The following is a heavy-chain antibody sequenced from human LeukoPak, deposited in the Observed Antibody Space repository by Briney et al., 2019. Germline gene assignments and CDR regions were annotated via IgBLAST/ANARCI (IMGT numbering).Heavy chain of an antibody. Sequence: GGSLRLSCEASGFTFSTFAMIWVRQPPGKGLEWVSSIFPSGGEIHYADSVRGRFTISRDNPKSTLSLQMNSLRAEDTAIYYCATYRQVLLPFESWGQGTLVTVSS. CDR2: IFPSGGEI. V-gene: IGHV3-23*01. CDR1: GFTFSTFA. D-gene: IGHD2/OR15-2a*01. J-gene: IGHJ4*02. CDR3: ATYRQVLLPFES.